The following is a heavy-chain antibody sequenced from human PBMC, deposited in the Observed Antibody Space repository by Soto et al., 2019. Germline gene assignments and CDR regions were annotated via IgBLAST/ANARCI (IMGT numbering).Heavy chain of an antibody. Sequence: SETLSLTCAVYGGSFSGYYWSWIRQPPGKGLEWIGEINRSGSTNYNPSLKSRVTISVDTSKNQFSLKLSSVTAADTAVYYCARGIMITFGGVIAGYYYYGMDVWGQGTTVTVSS. CDR3: ARGIMITFGGVIAGYYYYGMDV. CDR2: INRSGST. D-gene: IGHD3-16*02. V-gene: IGHV4-34*01. CDR1: GGSFSGYY. J-gene: IGHJ6*02.